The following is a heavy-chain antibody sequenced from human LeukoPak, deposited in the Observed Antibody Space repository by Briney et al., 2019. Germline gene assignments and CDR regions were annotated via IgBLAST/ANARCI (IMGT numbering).Heavy chain of an antibody. CDR1: GFTFSSYS. D-gene: IGHD6-13*01. V-gene: IGHV3-21*05. CDR3: AREGDSNYYMDV. Sequence: GGSLRLSCAASGFTFSSYSMNWVRQAPGKGLEWVSYISSSSSYIFYADSVKGRFTISRDNAKKSLYLQINSLRAEDTAMYYCAREGDSNYYMDVWGRGTTVTVSS. J-gene: IGHJ6*03. CDR2: ISSSSSYI.